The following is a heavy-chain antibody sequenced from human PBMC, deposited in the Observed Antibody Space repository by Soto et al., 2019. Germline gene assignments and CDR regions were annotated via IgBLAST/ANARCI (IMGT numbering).Heavy chain of an antibody. J-gene: IGHJ4*02. CDR2: IWYDGSNK. D-gene: IGHD6-13*01. CDR3: ARADSGYSTIDY. Sequence: SLRLSCAASGFTFSSYGMHWVRQAPGKGLEWVAVIWYDGSNKYYADSVKGRFTISRDNSKNTLYLQMNSLRAEDTAVYYCARADSGYSTIDYWGQGTLVTSPQ. V-gene: IGHV3-33*01. CDR1: GFTFSSYG.